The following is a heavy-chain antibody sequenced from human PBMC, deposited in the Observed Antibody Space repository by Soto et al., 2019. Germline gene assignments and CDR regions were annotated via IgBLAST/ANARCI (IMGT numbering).Heavy chain of an antibody. Sequence: SETLSLTCAVYGVSFSGYYWSWIRQPPGKGLEWIGEINHSGSTNYNPSPKSRVTISVDTSKNQFSLKLSSVTAADTAVYYCARRIPTAGLFDYWGHGTLVTVSS. V-gene: IGHV4-34*01. CDR3: ARRIPTAGLFDY. D-gene: IGHD6-13*01. J-gene: IGHJ4*01. CDR1: GVSFSGYY. CDR2: INHSGST.